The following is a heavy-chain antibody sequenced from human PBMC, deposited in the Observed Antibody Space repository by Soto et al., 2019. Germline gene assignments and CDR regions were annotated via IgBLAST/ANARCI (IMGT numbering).Heavy chain of an antibody. CDR3: ATHPRGERFLEWLSQVPEDYYYYYMDV. CDR1: GFTFSSYS. V-gene: IGHV3-48*01. J-gene: IGHJ6*03. CDR2: ISSSSSTI. D-gene: IGHD3-3*01. Sequence: GGSLRLSCAASGFTFSSYSMNWVRQAPGKGLEWVSYISSSSSTIYYADSVKGRFTISRDNAKNSLYLQMNSLRAEDTAVYYCATHPRGERFLEWLSQVPEDYYYYYMDVWGKGTTVTVSS.